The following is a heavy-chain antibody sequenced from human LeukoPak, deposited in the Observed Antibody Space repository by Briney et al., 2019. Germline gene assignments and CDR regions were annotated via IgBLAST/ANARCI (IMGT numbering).Heavy chain of an antibody. CDR2: IYSGGST. D-gene: IGHD2-8*01. Sequence: GRSLRLSCAASGFTFSSYGMHWVRQAPGKGLEWVSVIYSGGSTYYADSVKGRFTISRDNSKTTLYLQMNSLRAEDTAVYYCARVLGVRFDPWGQGTLVTVSS. V-gene: IGHV3-53*01. CDR3: ARVLGVRFDP. CDR1: GFTFSSYG. J-gene: IGHJ5*02.